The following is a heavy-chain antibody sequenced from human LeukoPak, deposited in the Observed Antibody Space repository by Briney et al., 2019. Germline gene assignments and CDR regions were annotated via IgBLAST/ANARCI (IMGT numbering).Heavy chain of an antibody. J-gene: IGHJ4*02. Sequence: GGSLRLSCAASGFTFSSYSMNWVRQAPGKGLEWVSYISSSSSTIYYADSVKGRFTISRDNAKNSLYLQMNSLRDEDRAVYYCASFRYYYDSSGYHFDYWGQGTLVTVSS. D-gene: IGHD3-22*01. CDR2: ISSSSSTI. V-gene: IGHV3-48*02. CDR3: ASFRYYYDSSGYHFDY. CDR1: GFTFSSYS.